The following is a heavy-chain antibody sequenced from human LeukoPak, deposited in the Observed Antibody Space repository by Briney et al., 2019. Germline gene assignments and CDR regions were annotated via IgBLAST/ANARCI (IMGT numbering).Heavy chain of an antibody. CDR3: AKDPYCSSTSCYGPQYYYYYYMDV. CDR2: ISGSGGST. J-gene: IGHJ6*03. CDR1: GFTFSSYG. Sequence: GGSLRLSCAASGFTFSSYGMHWVRQAPGKGLEWVSAISGSGGSTYYADSVKGRFTISRDNSKNTLYLQMNSLRAEDTAVYYCAKDPYCSSTSCYGPQYYYYYYMDVWGKGTTVTVSS. V-gene: IGHV3-23*01. D-gene: IGHD2-2*01.